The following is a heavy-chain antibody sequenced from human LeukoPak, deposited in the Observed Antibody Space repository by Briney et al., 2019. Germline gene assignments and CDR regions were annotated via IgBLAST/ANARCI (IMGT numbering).Heavy chain of an antibody. CDR2: IYYSGST. CDR1: GGSISSYY. V-gene: IGHV4-59*08. CDR3: ARQLYDPYSSGWSPFDY. Sequence: SETLSLTCTVSGGSISSYYWSWIRQPPGKGLEWIGYIYYSGSTNHNPSLKSRVTISVDTSKNQFSLKLSSVTAADTAVYYCARQLYDPYSSGWSPFDYWGQGTLVTVSS. J-gene: IGHJ4*02. D-gene: IGHD6-19*01.